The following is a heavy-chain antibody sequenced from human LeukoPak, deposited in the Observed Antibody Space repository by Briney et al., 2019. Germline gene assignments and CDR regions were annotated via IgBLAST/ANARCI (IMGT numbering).Heavy chain of an antibody. CDR1: GFTFSSYA. Sequence: GRSLRLSCAASGFTFSSYAMHWVRQASGKGLEWVALIWYDGSNKYYADSVKGRFTISRDNSKNTLYLQMNSLRAEDTAVYYCAKDPYDSSGYTFDYWGQGTLVTVSS. D-gene: IGHD3-22*01. V-gene: IGHV3-33*06. CDR3: AKDPYDSSGYTFDY. CDR2: IWYDGSNK. J-gene: IGHJ4*02.